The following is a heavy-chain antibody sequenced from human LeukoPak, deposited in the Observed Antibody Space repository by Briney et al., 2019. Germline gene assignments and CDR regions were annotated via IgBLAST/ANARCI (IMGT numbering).Heavy chain of an antibody. Sequence: GGSLRLSCAASGFTFSSYSMNWVRQAPGQGLEWVSSISSSSSYIYYAHSVKGRFTISRDNAKNSLYLQMNSLRAEDTAVYYCAREGRGSYYFDYWGQGTLVTVSS. CDR2: ISSSSSYI. CDR3: AREGRGSYYFDY. CDR1: GFTFSSYS. V-gene: IGHV3-21*01. D-gene: IGHD1-26*01. J-gene: IGHJ4*02.